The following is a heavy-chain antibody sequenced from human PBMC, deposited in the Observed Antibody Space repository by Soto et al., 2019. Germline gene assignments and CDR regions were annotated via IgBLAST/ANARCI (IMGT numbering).Heavy chain of an antibody. V-gene: IGHV3-23*01. CDR3: AKHSGYDFYYPMDV. CDR2: TIGSGVTT. J-gene: IGHJ6*02. CDR1: GFTFSAYA. D-gene: IGHD5-12*01. Sequence: GGSLRLSCVASGFTFSAYAMSWVRQAPGKGLEWVSTTIGSGVTTYYADSVKGRFTISRDNSKNTLFLQMNSLRAEDSAVYYCAKHSGYDFYYPMDVWGQGTTVTVSS.